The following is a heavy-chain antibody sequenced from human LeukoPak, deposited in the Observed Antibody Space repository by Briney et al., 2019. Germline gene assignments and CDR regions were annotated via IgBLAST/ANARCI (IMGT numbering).Heavy chain of an antibody. Sequence: GGSLRLSCAASGFAFNNYAMSWVRQAPGKGLEWVSGISDSGGSTHYADSVKGRFTISRDNSKNTLYLQMNSLRAEDTAVYYCAKEGWDKSYWYGRIDYWGQGTLVTVSS. CDR1: GFAFNNYA. CDR3: AKEGWDKSYWYGRIDY. CDR2: ISDSGGST. V-gene: IGHV3-23*01. J-gene: IGHJ4*02. D-gene: IGHD2-8*02.